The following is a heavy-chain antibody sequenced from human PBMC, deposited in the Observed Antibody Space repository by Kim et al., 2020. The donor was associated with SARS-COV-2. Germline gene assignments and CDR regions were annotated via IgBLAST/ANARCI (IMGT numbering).Heavy chain of an antibody. J-gene: IGHJ4*02. CDR1: GGSINTYY. V-gene: IGHV4-59*13. Sequence: SETLSLTCTVSGGSINTYYWSWIRQSPGKGLEWIGYIYSDGTTNYNPSLNSRVTISVDTPKNQFSLRLGSVTAADTAIYHCARGGGGFFFDYWGLGTLVTGSS. D-gene: IGHD2-15*01. CDR3: ARGGGGFFFDY. CDR2: IYSDGTT.